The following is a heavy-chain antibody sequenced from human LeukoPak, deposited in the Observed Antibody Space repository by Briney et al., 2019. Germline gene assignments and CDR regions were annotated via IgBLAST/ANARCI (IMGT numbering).Heavy chain of an antibody. CDR1: GGSISSYY. CDR2: IYYSGST. Sequence: PSETLSLTCTASGGSISSYYWSWIRQPPGKGLEWIGYIYYSGSTNYNPSLKSRVTISVDTSKNQFSLKLSSVTAADTAVYYCARVRHDYGGTYYFDYWGQGTLVTVSS. V-gene: IGHV4-59*01. D-gene: IGHD4-17*01. CDR3: ARVRHDYGGTYYFDY. J-gene: IGHJ4*02.